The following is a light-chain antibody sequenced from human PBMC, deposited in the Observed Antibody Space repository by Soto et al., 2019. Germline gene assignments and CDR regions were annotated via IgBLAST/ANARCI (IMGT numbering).Light chain of an antibody. CDR3: SSYTSTSTLYV. CDR2: DVS. CDR1: SSDIGGYNY. Sequence: QSALTQPASVSGSPGQPITISCTGTSSDIGGYNYVSWYQQLPGKVPKLIIYDVSNRPSGVSDRFSGSKSGNAASLTISGLQAEDEADYYCSSYTSTSTLYVFGTGTKFTV. V-gene: IGLV2-14*03. J-gene: IGLJ1*01.